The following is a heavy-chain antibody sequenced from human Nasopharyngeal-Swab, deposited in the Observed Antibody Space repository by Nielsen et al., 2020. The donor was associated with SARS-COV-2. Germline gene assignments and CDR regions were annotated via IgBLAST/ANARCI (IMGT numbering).Heavy chain of an antibody. CDR3: ARDLRYSYGTEPFDY. V-gene: IGHV1-18*01. Sequence: WVRQAPGQGLEWMGWISAYNGNTNYAQKLQGRVPMTTDTSTSTAYMELRSLRSDDTAAYYCARDLRYSYGTEPFDYWGQGTLVTVSS. D-gene: IGHD5-18*01. CDR2: ISAYNGNT. J-gene: IGHJ4*02.